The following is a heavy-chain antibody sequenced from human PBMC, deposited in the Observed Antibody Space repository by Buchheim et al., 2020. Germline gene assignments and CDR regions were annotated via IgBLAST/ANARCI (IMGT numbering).Heavy chain of an antibody. CDR2: MYYSGST. Sequence: QVQLQESGPGLVKPSETLSLMCTVSGGSINNYYWNWIRQPPGRGLEWIGNMYYSGSTNYNPSLKSRLTISVDTSKNQFSLKLSSVAAADTAVYYCARGETVTTLTLWGQGTL. CDR3: ARGETVTTLTL. V-gene: IGHV4-59*01. CDR1: GGSINNYY. D-gene: IGHD4-17*01. J-gene: IGHJ4*02.